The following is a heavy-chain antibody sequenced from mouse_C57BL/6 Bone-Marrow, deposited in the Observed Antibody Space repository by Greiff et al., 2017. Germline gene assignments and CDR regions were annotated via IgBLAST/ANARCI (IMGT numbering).Heavy chain of an antibody. Sequence: EVQLQQSGPELVKPGASVKISCKASGYTFTDYYMNWVKQSHGKSLEWIGDINPNNGGTSYNQKFKGKATLTVDKSSSTAYMELRSLTSEDSAVYYCARKGGYYCFDYGGQGTTLTVSS. CDR3: ARKGGYYCFDY. CDR2: INPNNGGT. D-gene: IGHD2-3*01. J-gene: IGHJ2*01. CDR1: GYTFTDYY. V-gene: IGHV1-26*01.